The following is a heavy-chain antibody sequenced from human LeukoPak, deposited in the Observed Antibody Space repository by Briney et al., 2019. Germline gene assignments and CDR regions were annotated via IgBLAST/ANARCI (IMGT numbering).Heavy chain of an antibody. Sequence: PSETLSLTCTVSGYSISSGYYWGWIRQPPGKGLEWIGSIYHSGSTYYNPSLKSRLNISVDTSRNQFSLKLSSVTAADTAVDYCARDRVGATNAFDIWGQGTMVTVSS. J-gene: IGHJ3*02. CDR2: IYHSGST. CDR3: ARDRVGATNAFDI. V-gene: IGHV4-38-2*02. CDR1: GYSISSGYY. D-gene: IGHD1-26*01.